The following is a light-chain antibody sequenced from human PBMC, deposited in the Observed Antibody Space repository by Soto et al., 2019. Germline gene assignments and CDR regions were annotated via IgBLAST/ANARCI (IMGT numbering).Light chain of an antibody. J-gene: IGKJ1*01. CDR1: QDIGTK. V-gene: IGKV3-15*01. CDR2: DVS. CDR3: QKYYHWRT. Sequence: EIVMTQSPAILSVSPGERGTLSCRASQDIGTKLAWYQQKPGQAPSLLMYDVSTRASAAPARFSGSGSGSEFNLTISSLQSEDFAICLCQKYYHWRTFAQGTKVDIK.